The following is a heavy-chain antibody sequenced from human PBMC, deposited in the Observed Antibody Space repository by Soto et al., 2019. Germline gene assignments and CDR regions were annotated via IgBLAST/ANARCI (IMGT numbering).Heavy chain of an antibody. V-gene: IGHV4-30-2*01. J-gene: IGHJ3*02. Sequence: LSLTCAVSGGSISSGGYSWSWIRQPPGKGLERIGYIYHSGSTYYNPSLKSRVTISVDRSKNQFSLKLSSVTAADTAVYYCARGRLDAFDIWRQGTMVTVSS. CDR2: IYHSGST. CDR3: ARGRLDAFDI. CDR1: GGSISSGGYS.